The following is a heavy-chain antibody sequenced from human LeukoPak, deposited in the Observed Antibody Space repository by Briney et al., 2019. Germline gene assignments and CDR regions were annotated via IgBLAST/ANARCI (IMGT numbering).Heavy chain of an antibody. CDR2: ISQNGGGT. CDR1: GFTFSSYA. D-gene: IGHD2-21*01. Sequence: GGSLRPSCAASGFTFSSYAMHWVRQAPGKGLEYVSAISQNGGGTFYADSVKGRFTISRDNSKNTLYLQMGSLRVEDMAVYYCARRLAAPGPFDYWGQGTLVTVSS. V-gene: IGHV3-64*02. CDR3: ARRLAAPGPFDY. J-gene: IGHJ4*02.